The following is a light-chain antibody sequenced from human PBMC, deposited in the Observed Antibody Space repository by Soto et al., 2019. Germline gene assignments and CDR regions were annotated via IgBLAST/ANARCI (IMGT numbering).Light chain of an antibody. J-gene: IGKJ2*01. CDR3: QQRSNWPRT. Sequence: EIVLTQSPATLSLSPGERATLSCRASQSVSTYLAWYQQKPGQAPRLLIYDASNWATGTPARFSGSGSGTDFTLTISSLESEDFAVYYCQQRSNWPRTFGQGTKLEIK. CDR1: QSVSTY. V-gene: IGKV3-11*01. CDR2: DAS.